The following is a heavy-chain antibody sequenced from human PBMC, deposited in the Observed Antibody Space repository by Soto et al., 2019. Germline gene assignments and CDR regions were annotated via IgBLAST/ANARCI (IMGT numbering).Heavy chain of an antibody. CDR3: AKIAEAVAGTVYGY. J-gene: IGHJ4*02. Sequence: GGSLRLSCAASGFTFSSYSMNWVRQAPGKGLEWVSSISSSSSYIYYADSVKGRFTISRDNAKNSLYLQLNSLRAEDTAVYYCAKIAEAVAGTVYGYWGQGTLVTVSS. CDR2: ISSSSSYI. CDR1: GFTFSSYS. D-gene: IGHD6-19*01. V-gene: IGHV3-21*04.